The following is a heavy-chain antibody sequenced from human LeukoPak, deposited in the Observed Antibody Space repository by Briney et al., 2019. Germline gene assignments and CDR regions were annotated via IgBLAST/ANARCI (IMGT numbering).Heavy chain of an antibody. J-gene: IGHJ6*02. CDR1: GFTFSSYG. D-gene: IGHD1-26*01. CDR3: AREQWELLEAGGYYYYYYGMDV. Sequence: GRSLRLSCAASGFTFSSYGMHWVCQAPGKGLEWVAVIWYDGSNKYYADSVKGRFTISRDNSKNTLYLQMNSLRAEDTAVYYCAREQWELLEAGGYYYYYYGMDVWGQGTTVTVSS. CDR2: IWYDGSNK. V-gene: IGHV3-33*01.